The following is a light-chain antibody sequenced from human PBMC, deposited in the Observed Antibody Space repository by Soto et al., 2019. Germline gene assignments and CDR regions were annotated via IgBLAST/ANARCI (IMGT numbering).Light chain of an antibody. Sequence: EIVMTQSPATLSVSPGERATLSCRASQSVSSNLAWYQQKPGQAPRRLIYGASTRATGIPARFSGSGSGTEFTLTISSLQSDDFAVYCCQQYNNWLITFGQGTRLEIK. V-gene: IGKV3-15*01. CDR3: QQYNNWLIT. J-gene: IGKJ5*01. CDR1: QSVSSN. CDR2: GAS.